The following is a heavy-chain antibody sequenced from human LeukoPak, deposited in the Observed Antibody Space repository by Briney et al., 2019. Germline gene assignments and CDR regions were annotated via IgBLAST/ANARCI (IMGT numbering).Heavy chain of an antibody. CDR1: GGSISSSSHF. CDR3: ARFSSHDWYFDL. V-gene: IGHV4-39*01. Sequence: SETLSLTCTVSGGSISSSSHFWGWIRQPPGKGLEWIGSVYYSGSTYYNPSLKSRVTISVDTSKNQFSLKMTSVTAADTAVYYCARFSSHDWYFDLWGRGALVTVSS. CDR2: VYYSGST. J-gene: IGHJ2*01.